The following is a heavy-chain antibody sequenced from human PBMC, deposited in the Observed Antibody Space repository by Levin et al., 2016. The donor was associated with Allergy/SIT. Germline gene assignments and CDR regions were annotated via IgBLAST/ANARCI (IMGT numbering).Heavy chain of an antibody. CDR2: ISGSGGST. D-gene: IGHD3-16*01. Sequence: WIRQPPGKGLEWVSAISGSGGSTYYADSVKGRFTISRDNSKNTLYLQMNSLRAEDTAVYYCAKVGATLVYWGQGTLVTVSS. V-gene: IGHV3-23*01. CDR3: AKVGATLVY. J-gene: IGHJ4*02.